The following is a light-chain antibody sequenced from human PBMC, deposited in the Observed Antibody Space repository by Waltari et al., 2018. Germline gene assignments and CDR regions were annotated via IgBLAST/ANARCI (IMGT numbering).Light chain of an antibody. V-gene: IGKV1-33*01. CDR2: DAS. Sequence: DIQMTQSPSSLPASGPDRATSTCQASQDISNYLNWYQQKQGKAPKLLIYDASNLETGVPSRCSGSGSGTDFTFTISSLQPEDIATYYCQQYDNLPLTFGGGTKVEIK. J-gene: IGKJ4*01. CDR3: QQYDNLPLT. CDR1: QDISNY.